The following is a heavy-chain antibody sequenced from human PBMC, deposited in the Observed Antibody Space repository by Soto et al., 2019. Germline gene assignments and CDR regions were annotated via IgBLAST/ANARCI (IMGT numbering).Heavy chain of an antibody. D-gene: IGHD1-7*01. CDR3: ARDGLELREGGNWFDP. Sequence: SVKVSCKASGGTFSSYAISWVRQAPGQGLEWMGGIIPIFGTANYAQKFQGRVTITADESTSTAYMELSSLRSEDTAVYYCARDGLELREGGNWFDPWGQGTLVTVSS. V-gene: IGHV1-69*13. J-gene: IGHJ5*02. CDR2: IIPIFGTA. CDR1: GGTFSSYA.